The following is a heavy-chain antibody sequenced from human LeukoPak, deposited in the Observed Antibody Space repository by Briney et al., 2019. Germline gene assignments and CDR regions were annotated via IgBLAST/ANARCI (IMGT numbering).Heavy chain of an antibody. Sequence: GESLKISCKGSGYGFTSYWIAWVRQMPGKGLEWMGIIYPGDSDIRYSPSFQGQVTISADKSISTAYLQWSSLKASDTAMYYCARQRIVGAAYYFDYWGQGTLVTVSS. CDR3: ARQRIVGAAYYFDY. V-gene: IGHV5-51*01. D-gene: IGHD1-26*01. J-gene: IGHJ4*02. CDR2: IYPGDSDI. CDR1: GYGFTSYW.